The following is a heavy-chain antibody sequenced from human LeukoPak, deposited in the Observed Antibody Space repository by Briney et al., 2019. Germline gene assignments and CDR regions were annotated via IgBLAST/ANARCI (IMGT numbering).Heavy chain of an antibody. J-gene: IGHJ5*02. V-gene: IGHV1-69*13. CDR2: IIPIFGTA. D-gene: IGHD6-19*01. Sequence: VKVSCKASGGTFSSYAISWVRQAPGQGLEWMGGIIPIFGTANYAQKFQGRVTITADESTSTAYMELSSLRSEDTAVYYCARSSGWYWGEPNWFDPWGQGTLVTVSS. CDR3: ARSSGWYWGEPNWFDP. CDR1: GGTFSSYA.